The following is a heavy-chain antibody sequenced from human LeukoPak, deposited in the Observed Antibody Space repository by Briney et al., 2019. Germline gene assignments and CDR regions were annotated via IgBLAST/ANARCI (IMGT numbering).Heavy chain of an antibody. V-gene: IGHV3-21*01. J-gene: IGHJ4*02. CDR1: GFTFSSYE. CDR3: ARDPDYYDSSGYYLPPDY. CDR2: ISSSSSYI. D-gene: IGHD3-22*01. Sequence: GGSLRLSCTASGFTFSSYEMMWLRQAPGKGLEWVSSISSSSSYIYYADSVKGRFTISRDNAKNSLYLQMNSLRAEDTAVYYCARDPDYYDSSGYYLPPDYWGQGTLVTVSS.